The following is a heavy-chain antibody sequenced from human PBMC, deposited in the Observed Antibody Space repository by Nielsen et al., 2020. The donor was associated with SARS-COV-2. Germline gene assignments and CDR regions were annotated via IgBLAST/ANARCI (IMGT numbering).Heavy chain of an antibody. D-gene: IGHD1-26*01. CDR1: GGTFSSYA. Sequence: ASVKVSCKASGGTFSSYAIDWVRQAPGQGLEWMGRISPSNGNTKYAQRFQGRVTMTTDTSTSTAYIELRSLRSDYTAVYYCARGATGGALDIWGQGTMVTVSS. V-gene: IGHV1-18*01. CDR2: ISPSNGNT. CDR3: ARGATGGALDI. J-gene: IGHJ3*02.